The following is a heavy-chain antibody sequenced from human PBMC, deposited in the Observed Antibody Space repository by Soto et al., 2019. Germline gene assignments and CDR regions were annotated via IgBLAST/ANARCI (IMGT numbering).Heavy chain of an antibody. J-gene: IGHJ4*02. Sequence: PGGSLRLSCVGAGFIFSNNGMHWVRQTPGKGLEWVAFMSYDGSDTFYADSVKGRFTLSRDNSKNTLFLHMSNLRPEDTAMYYCTIVRVADSALDHWGQGTLVTVSS. CDR1: GFIFSNNG. CDR2: MSYDGSDT. CDR3: TIVRVADSALDH. V-gene: IGHV3-30*02. D-gene: IGHD3-10*02.